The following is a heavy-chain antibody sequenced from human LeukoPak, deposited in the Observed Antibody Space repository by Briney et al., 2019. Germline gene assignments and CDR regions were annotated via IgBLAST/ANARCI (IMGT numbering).Heavy chain of an antibody. CDR1: GYTLTALS. Sequence: GASVKVSCKVSGYTLTALSMHWVRQAPGKGLEWMGGFDPEDGETIYAQKFQGRVTMTEDISTDTAYMELSSLRSEDTAVYYCATVSRNLWFGDSNWFDPWGQGTLVTVSS. V-gene: IGHV1-24*01. CDR3: ATVSRNLWFGDSNWFDP. J-gene: IGHJ5*02. CDR2: FDPEDGET. D-gene: IGHD3-10*01.